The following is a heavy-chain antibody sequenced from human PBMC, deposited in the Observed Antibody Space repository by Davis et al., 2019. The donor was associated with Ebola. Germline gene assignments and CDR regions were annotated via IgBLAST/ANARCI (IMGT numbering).Heavy chain of an antibody. CDR3: ARAQFPTTSDH. D-gene: IGHD1-1*01. CDR1: GFTFSTHG. V-gene: IGHV1-18*04. J-gene: IGHJ4*02. CDR2: ISDFARTT. Sequence: AASVKVSCKASGFTFSTHGISWVRQAPGQGLEWMGWISDFARTTNYAHKFQGRVAMTTDTSTSTAYMEVGSLRSDDTAVYYCARAQFPTTSDHWGQGTLVTVSS.